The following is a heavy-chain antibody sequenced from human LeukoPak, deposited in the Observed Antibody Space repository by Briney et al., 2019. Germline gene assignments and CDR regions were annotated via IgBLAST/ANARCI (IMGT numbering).Heavy chain of an antibody. Sequence: GGSLRLSCAASGFTSTDYYMTWIRQAPGKGLEWVSYISRNGDTRYYADSVKGRFTISRDNARNSLYLQMNSLRAEDTAVYYCARSRSVSNYKGMDVWGQGTTVTVSS. D-gene: IGHD5/OR15-5a*01. CDR2: ISRNGDTR. V-gene: IGHV3-11*04. CDR1: GFTSTDYY. CDR3: ARSRSVSNYKGMDV. J-gene: IGHJ6*02.